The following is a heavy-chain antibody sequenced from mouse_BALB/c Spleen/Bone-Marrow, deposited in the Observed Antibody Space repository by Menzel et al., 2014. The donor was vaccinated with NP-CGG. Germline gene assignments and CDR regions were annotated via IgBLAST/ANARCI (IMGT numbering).Heavy chain of an antibody. CDR1: GFSLTSYG. D-gene: IGHD2-14*01. CDR3: ARRRYRYDAMDY. V-gene: IGHV2-2*02. J-gene: IGHJ4*01. Sequence: QVQLQQSGPGLVQPSQSLSITCTVSGFSLTSYGVHWVRQSPGKGLEWLGVIWRGGSTGYNAAFISRLSISKDNSKSQVFFKMNSLQANDTAIYYCARRRYRYDAMDYWGQGTSVTVSS. CDR2: IWRGGST.